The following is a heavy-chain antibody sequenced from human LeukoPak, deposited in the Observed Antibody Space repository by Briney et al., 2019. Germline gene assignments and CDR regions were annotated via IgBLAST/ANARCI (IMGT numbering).Heavy chain of an antibody. Sequence: SVKVSCKASGGTFSSYAISWVRQAPGQGLEWMGGIIPIFGTANYAQKFQGRVTITADESTSTAYMELSSLRSEDTAVYYCARDLKYCSSTSCSLGWFDPWGQGTLVTVSS. D-gene: IGHD2-2*01. CDR1: GGTFSSYA. CDR3: ARDLKYCSSTSCSLGWFDP. CDR2: IIPIFGTA. J-gene: IGHJ5*02. V-gene: IGHV1-69*13.